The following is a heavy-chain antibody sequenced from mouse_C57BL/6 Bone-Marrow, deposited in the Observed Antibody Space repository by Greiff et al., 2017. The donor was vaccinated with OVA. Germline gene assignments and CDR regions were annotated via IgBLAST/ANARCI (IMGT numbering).Heavy chain of an antibody. D-gene: IGHD2-3*01. CDR3: VRHDVYWYFDV. V-gene: IGHV10-1*01. CDR2: IRSKSNNYAT. Sequence: EVKLVESGGGLVQPKGSLKLSCAASGFSFNTYAMNWVRQAPGKGLEWVARIRSKSNNYATYYADSVTDSFTISRDDSESMLYMQMNNLKTEDTAMYYCVRHDVYWYFDVWGTGTTVTVSS. J-gene: IGHJ1*03. CDR1: GFSFNTYA.